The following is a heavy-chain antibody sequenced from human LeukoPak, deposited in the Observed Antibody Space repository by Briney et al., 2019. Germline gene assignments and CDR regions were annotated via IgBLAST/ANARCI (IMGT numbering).Heavy chain of an antibody. CDR2: ISYDGSNK. Sequence: GGSLRLSCAASGFTFSSYGMHWVRQAPGKGLEWVAVISYDGSNKYYADSVKGRFTISRDNSKNTLYLQMNSLRAEDTAVYYCAKGKYFDWLYEDYFDYWGQGTLVTVSS. CDR1: GFTFSSYG. D-gene: IGHD3-9*01. J-gene: IGHJ4*02. V-gene: IGHV3-30*18. CDR3: AKGKYFDWLYEDYFDY.